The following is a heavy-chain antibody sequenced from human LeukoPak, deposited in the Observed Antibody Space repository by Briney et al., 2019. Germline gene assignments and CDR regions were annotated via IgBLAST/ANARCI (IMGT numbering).Heavy chain of an antibody. Sequence: SGPTLVNPTQTLTLTCTFSGFSLSTSGMCVSWIRQPPGKALEWLARIDWDDDKYYSTPLKTRLTISKDTSKNQVVLTMTNMDPVDTATYYCARIHYYYDSSGYLDYWGQGTLVTVSS. CDR1: GFSLSTSGMC. V-gene: IGHV2-70*11. D-gene: IGHD3-22*01. CDR3: ARIHYYYDSSGYLDY. CDR2: IDWDDDK. J-gene: IGHJ4*02.